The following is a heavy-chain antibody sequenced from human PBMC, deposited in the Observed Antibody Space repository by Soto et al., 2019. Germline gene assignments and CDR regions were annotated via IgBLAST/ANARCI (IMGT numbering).Heavy chain of an antibody. Sequence: SETLSLTCTVSGGSISSSSYYWGWIRQPPGKGLEWIGSIYYSGSTYYNPSLKSRVTISVDTSKNQFSLKLSSVTAADTAVYYCATRSSPNLYYYYGMDVWGQGTTVTVSS. V-gene: IGHV4-39*01. CDR2: IYYSGST. D-gene: IGHD6-13*01. J-gene: IGHJ6*02. CDR3: ATRSSPNLYYYYGMDV. CDR1: GGSISSSSYY.